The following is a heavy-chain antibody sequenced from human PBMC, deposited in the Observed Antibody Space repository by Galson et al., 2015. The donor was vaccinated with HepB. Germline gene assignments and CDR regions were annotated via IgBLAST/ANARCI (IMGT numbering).Heavy chain of an antibody. CDR1: GFTFSSYG. CDR2: IWYDGSNK. V-gene: IGHV3-33*01. Sequence: SLRLSCAASGFTFSSYGMHWVRQAPGKGLEWVAVIWYDGSNKYYADSVKGRFTISRDNSKNTLYLQMNSLRAEDTAVYYCARKGKIFGVVYYFDYWGQGTLVTVSS. J-gene: IGHJ4*02. D-gene: IGHD3-3*01. CDR3: ARKGKIFGVVYYFDY.